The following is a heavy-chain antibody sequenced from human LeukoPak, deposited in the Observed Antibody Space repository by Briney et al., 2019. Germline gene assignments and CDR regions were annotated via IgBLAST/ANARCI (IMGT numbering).Heavy chain of an antibody. J-gene: IGHJ4*02. Sequence: GGSLRLSCAASGFTFRSYGMSWARQAPGKGLEWVSGISGSGGRTFYADSVKGRFTISRDKSKNTLYLQMNSLRAEDTAVYYCAKDDYYDRSGYLYYFDYWGQGTLVTVSS. D-gene: IGHD3-22*01. CDR2: ISGSGGRT. CDR1: GFTFRSYG. CDR3: AKDDYYDRSGYLYYFDY. V-gene: IGHV3-23*01.